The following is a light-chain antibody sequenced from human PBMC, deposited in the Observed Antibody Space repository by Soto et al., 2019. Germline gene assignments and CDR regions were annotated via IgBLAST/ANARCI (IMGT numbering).Light chain of an antibody. CDR3: CSYAGTVV. V-gene: IGLV2-23*01. CDR1: SSDVGSYNL. J-gene: IGLJ2*01. CDR2: EGT. Sequence: QSVLTQPASVSGSPGQSITISCTGTSSDVGSYNLVSWYQQHPGKAPKLMIYEGTKRPSGVSNRFSGSKSDNTASLTISGLQGEDEADYYCCSYAGTVVFGGGTKLTVL.